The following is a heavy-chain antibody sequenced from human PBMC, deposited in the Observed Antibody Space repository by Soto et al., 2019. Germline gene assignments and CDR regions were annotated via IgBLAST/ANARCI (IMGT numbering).Heavy chain of an antibody. J-gene: IGHJ4*02. CDR1: GGTFSSYT. V-gene: IGHV1-69*04. CDR2: IIPILGIA. Sequence: GASVNVSCKASGGTFSSYTISWVRQAPGQGLEWMGRIIPILGIANYAQKFQGRVTITADKSTSTAYMELSSLRSEDTAVYYCARDKGIAAAGNSFDYWGQGTLVTVS. D-gene: IGHD6-13*01. CDR3: ARDKGIAAAGNSFDY.